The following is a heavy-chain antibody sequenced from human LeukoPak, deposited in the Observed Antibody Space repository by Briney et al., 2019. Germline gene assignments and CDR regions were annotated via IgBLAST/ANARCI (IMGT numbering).Heavy chain of an antibody. J-gene: IGHJ4*02. CDR3: ARDGFGTGSN. Sequence: GGSLRLSCAACGLTFSNYWMDWVRQAPGQGLEWVANIKQDGSEKNYVDSVKGRFIISRDNAKNSLYLQMNTLRADDTAVYYCARDGFGTGSNWGQGTLVTVSS. CDR1: GLTFSNYW. CDR2: IKQDGSEK. D-gene: IGHD3-16*01. V-gene: IGHV3-7*03.